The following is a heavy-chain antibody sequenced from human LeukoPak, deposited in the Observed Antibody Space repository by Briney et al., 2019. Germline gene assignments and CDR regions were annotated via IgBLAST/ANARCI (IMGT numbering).Heavy chain of an antibody. J-gene: IGHJ4*02. CDR2: IYPGDSDT. CDR3: AASIAVSGSYFDY. CDR1: EYSFSNYW. D-gene: IGHD6-19*01. V-gene: IGHV5-51*01. Sequence: GESLKISCKGSEYSFSNYWIGWVRQMPGKGLEWVGIIYPGDSDTRYSPSFQGQVTISADKSISTAYLQWSSLKASDTAMYYCAASIAVSGSYFDYGGQGTLVTVSS.